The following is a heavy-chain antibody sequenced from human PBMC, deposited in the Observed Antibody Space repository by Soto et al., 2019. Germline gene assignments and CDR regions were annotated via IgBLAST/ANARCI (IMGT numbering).Heavy chain of an antibody. CDR3: ARDDEIWVYIWWSYRPHAFDI. V-gene: IGHV1-18*01. J-gene: IGHJ3*02. Sequence: QVQLVQSGAEVQKPGASVKVSCKASGYTFTSYGISWVRQAPGLGLEWLGWISAYNGNTNYAQKLQGRVTMTTDTSTSTAYMERRSVRSDDTAVYYCARDDEIWVYIWWSYRPHAFDIWGQDTMVTASS. CDR2: ISAYNGNT. D-gene: IGHD3-16*02. CDR1: GYTFTSYG.